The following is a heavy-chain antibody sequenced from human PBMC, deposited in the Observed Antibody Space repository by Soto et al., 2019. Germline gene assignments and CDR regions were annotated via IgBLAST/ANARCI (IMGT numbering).Heavy chain of an antibody. CDR2: IYYSGST. CDR3: ARPEGDYDSYFDY. CDR1: GGSISSSSYY. Sequence: PSETLSLTCTVSGGSISSSSYYGGWIRQPPGKGLEWIGSIYYSGSTYYNPSLKRRVTISVDTSKNPFSLKLSSVTAADKAVYYCARPEGDYDSYFDYSGQGTLVTVSS. D-gene: IGHD4-17*01. V-gene: IGHV4-39*01. J-gene: IGHJ4*02.